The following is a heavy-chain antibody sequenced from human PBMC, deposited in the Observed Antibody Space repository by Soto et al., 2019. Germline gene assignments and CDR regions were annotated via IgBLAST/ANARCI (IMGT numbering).Heavy chain of an antibody. V-gene: IGHV3-13*01. D-gene: IGHD6-19*01. CDR3: ACADWIEEAGTRYLEL. CDR1: GFIFSRSD. Sequence: EVQLVESGGGLVQPGGSLRLSCAASGFIFSRSDMHWVRQAPGKGLEWVSVSGTVGDTYYVGSVEGRFTISRDNAKNSSDLYMNRPRRENTVVYDCACADWIEEAGTRYLELCGRGTLVTVS. J-gene: IGHJ2*01. CDR2: SGTVGDT.